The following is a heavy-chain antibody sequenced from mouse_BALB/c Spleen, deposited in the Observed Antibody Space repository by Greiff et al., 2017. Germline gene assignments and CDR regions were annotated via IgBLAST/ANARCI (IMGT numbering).Heavy chain of an antibody. CDR1: GFTFSSFG. V-gene: IGHV5-17*02. CDR2: ISSGSSTI. D-gene: IGHD2-2*01. J-gene: IGHJ2*01. Sequence: EVKLMESGGGLVQPGGSRKLSCAASGFTFSSFGMHWVRQAPEQGLAWVAYISSGSSTIYYADTVKGRFTISRDNPKNTLFLQMTSLRSEDTAMYYCARAGYGYDVDYWGQGTTLTVSS. CDR3: ARAGYGYDVDY.